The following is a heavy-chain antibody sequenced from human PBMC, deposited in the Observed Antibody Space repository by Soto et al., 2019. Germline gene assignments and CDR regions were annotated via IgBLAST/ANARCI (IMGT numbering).Heavy chain of an antibody. CDR2: INSNSGAT. V-gene: IGHV1-2*04. D-gene: IGHD3-16*01. CDR1: GYSFAGFY. Sequence: GASVKVSCKASGYSFAGFYIHWMRQAPGQGLEWVGSINSNSGATTYAQKFQDSVATTRDTSVSTAYMDLNRLTSDDTAIYYCAIIMTHSDSFDIWGQGTMVTVSS. CDR3: AIIMTHSDSFDI. J-gene: IGHJ3*02.